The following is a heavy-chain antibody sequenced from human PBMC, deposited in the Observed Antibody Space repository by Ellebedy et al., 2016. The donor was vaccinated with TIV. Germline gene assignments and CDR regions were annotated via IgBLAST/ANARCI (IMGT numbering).Heavy chain of an antibody. CDR1: GASISPNY. CDR3: ARYRKYNDF. V-gene: IGHV4-59*01. D-gene: IGHD1-1*01. Sequence: SETLSLTCTVSGASISPNYWTWIRQPPGKGLEWIGYIHYSGSTNYNPSLKSRVTISVDTSKNQFSLRVSSVTAADTAVYYCARYRKYNDFWGQGTLVTVSP. CDR2: IHYSGST. J-gene: IGHJ4*02.